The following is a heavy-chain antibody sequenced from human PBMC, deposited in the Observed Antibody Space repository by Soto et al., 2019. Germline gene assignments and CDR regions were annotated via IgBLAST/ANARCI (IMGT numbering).Heavy chain of an antibody. Sequence: QVQLQESGPGLVKPSQTLSLTCTVSGGSISSGDYYWSWIRQPPGKGLEWIGYIYYSGSTYYNPSLKSRVTISVDTSKNQFSLKLSSVTAADTAVYYCARDANFGGAVVPAAMPGIAAAGTSGAFDIWGQGTMVTVSS. V-gene: IGHV4-30-4*01. CDR3: ARDANFGGAVVPAAMPGIAAAGTSGAFDI. D-gene: IGHD6-13*01. J-gene: IGHJ3*02. CDR2: IYYSGST. CDR1: GGSISSGDYY.